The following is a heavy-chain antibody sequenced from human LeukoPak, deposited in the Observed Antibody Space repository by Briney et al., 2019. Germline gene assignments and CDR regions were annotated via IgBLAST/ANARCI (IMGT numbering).Heavy chain of an antibody. V-gene: IGHV3-74*01. CDR1: GFTFSSSW. D-gene: IGHD3-16*01. CDR3: ARGVSGGFDP. J-gene: IGHJ5*02. CDR2: INPDGSRT. Sequence: GGSLRLSGAASGFTFSSSWMHWVRQAPGKGLVWVSNINPDGSRTNYADSVKGRFTISRDNAKNTLYLQMNSLRAEDTALYYCARGVSGGFDPWGQGTLVTVSS.